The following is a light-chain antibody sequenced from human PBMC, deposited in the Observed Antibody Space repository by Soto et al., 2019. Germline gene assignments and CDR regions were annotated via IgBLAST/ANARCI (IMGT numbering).Light chain of an antibody. CDR3: QQYNNWPWT. V-gene: IGKV3-15*01. CDR2: GAS. CDR1: QSVSSN. Sequence: ESVLTQSPGTLSLPPGERATLSCRASQSVSSNLAWYQQKPGQAPRLLIYGASTRATGVPARFSGSGSGTEFTLTISSLQSEDFAVYYCQQYNNWPWTFGQGSKVEIK. J-gene: IGKJ1*01.